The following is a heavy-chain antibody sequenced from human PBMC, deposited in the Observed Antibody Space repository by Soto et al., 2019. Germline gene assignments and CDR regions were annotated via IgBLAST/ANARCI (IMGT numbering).Heavy chain of an antibody. D-gene: IGHD3-3*01. V-gene: IGHV3-30-3*01. J-gene: IGHJ3*02. CDR1: GFTVSSYA. CDR3: ARDRFFGGVIIEPEAFDI. CDR2: ISYDGSNK. Sequence: QVQLVESGGGVVQPGRSLRLSCAASGFTVSSYAMHWVRQAPGKGLEWVAVISYDGSNKYYADSVKGRFTISRDNSKNTLYLQMNSLIAEDTAVYYCARDRFFGGVIIEPEAFDIWGRGTMVTVSS.